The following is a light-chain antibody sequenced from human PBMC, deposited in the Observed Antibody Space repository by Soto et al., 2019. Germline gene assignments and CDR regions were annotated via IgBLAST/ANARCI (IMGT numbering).Light chain of an antibody. CDR2: DVS. V-gene: IGLV2-14*01. Sequence: QSALTQPASVAGSPGHSITLSCTGTSSEVGGYNYVSWYQQHPGKAPKLMIYDVSNRPSGVSNRVSGSKAGNTASLTISGLQAEDEADYYCCSYTSRSPLVVFGGGTKLTVL. CDR3: CSYTSRSPLVV. J-gene: IGLJ2*01. CDR1: SSEVGGYNY.